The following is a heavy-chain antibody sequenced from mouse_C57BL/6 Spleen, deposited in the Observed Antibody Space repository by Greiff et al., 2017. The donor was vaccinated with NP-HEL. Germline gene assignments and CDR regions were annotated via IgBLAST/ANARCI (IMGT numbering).Heavy chain of an antibody. CDR3: VRHLLYYAMDY. CDR2: IRSKSNNYAT. Sequence: EVQGVESGGGLVQPKGSLKLSCAASGFSFNTYAMNWVRQAPGKGLEWVARIRSKSNNYATYYADSVKDRFTISRDDSESMLYLQMNNLKTEDTAMYYCVRHLLYYAMDYWGQGTSVTVSS. CDR1: GFSFNTYA. V-gene: IGHV10-1*01. D-gene: IGHD1-1*01. J-gene: IGHJ4*01.